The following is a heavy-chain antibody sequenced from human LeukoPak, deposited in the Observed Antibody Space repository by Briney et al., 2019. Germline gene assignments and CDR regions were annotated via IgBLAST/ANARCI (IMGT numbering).Heavy chain of an antibody. V-gene: IGHV4-34*01. D-gene: IGHD6-13*01. CDR3: ASLSYSSSWYGNDY. J-gene: IGHJ4*02. Sequence: PSETLSLTCAVYGGSFSGYYWSWIRQPPGKGLEWIGEINHSGSTNYNPSLKSRVTISVDTSKNKFSLKLSSVTAADTAVYYCASLSYSSSWYGNDYWGQGTLVTVSS. CDR1: GGSFSGYY. CDR2: INHSGST.